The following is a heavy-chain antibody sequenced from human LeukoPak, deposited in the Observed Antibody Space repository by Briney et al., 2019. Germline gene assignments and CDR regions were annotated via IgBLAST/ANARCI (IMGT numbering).Heavy chain of an antibody. Sequence: SETLSLTCTVSGGSISSSSYYWGWIRQPPGKGLEWIGSIYYSGSTYYNPSLKSRVTISVDTSKNQFSLKLSSVTAADTAVYYCARSEIYYDSSGYYYPWGQGTPVTVSS. CDR1: GGSISSSSYY. J-gene: IGHJ5*02. CDR2: IYYSGST. D-gene: IGHD3-22*01. V-gene: IGHV4-39*01. CDR3: ARSEIYYDSSGYYYP.